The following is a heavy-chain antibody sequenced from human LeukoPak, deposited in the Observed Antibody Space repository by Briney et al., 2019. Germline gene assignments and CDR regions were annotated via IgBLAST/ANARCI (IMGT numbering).Heavy chain of an antibody. CDR2: INHSGST. D-gene: IGHD3-10*01. CDR1: GGSFSGYY. Sequence: SETLSLTCAVYGGSFSGYYWSWIRQPPGKGLEWIGEINHSGSTNYNPSLKSRVTISVDTSKNQFPLKLSSVTAADTAVYYCARQDYLSPDYWGQGTLVTVSS. J-gene: IGHJ4*02. V-gene: IGHV4-34*01. CDR3: ARQDYLSPDY.